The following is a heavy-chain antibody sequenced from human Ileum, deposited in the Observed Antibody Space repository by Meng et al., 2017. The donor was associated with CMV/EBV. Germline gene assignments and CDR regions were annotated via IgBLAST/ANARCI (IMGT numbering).Heavy chain of an antibody. J-gene: IGHJ5*02. CDR1: EFIVSQNY. CDR3: ASGSCGLRGEGLLDH. V-gene: IGHV3-30-3*01. Sequence: GGSLRLSCAAFEFIVSQNYMSWVRQAPGKGLEWVALISYDGSNKYYADSVRGRFTISRDNSKNTLYLQMNSLRLEDMAVYYCASGSCGLRGEGLLDHWGQGTLVTVSS. CDR2: ISYDGSNK. D-gene: IGHD1-26*01.